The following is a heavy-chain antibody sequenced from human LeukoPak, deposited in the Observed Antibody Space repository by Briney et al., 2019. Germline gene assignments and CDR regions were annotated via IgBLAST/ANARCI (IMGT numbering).Heavy chain of an antibody. Sequence: PGGSLRLSCAASGFTFSDYYMSWIRQAPGKGLEWVSYISSSSYTKSADSVKGRFTISRDNAKNSVYLQMNGLRAEDTAVYYCARDSPTYCSSTSCYSGWGQGTLVTVSS. CDR1: GFTFSDYY. CDR2: ISSSSYT. CDR3: ARDSPTYCSSTSCYSG. V-gene: IGHV3-11*06. J-gene: IGHJ4*02. D-gene: IGHD2-2*01.